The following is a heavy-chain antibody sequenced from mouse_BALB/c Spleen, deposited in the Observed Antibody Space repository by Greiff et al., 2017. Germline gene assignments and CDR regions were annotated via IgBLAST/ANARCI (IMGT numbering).Heavy chain of an antibody. CDR3: NGLSDASGAWFAY. J-gene: IGHJ3*01. Sequence: EVQLQQSGAELVRSGASVKLSCTASGFNIKDYYMHWVKQRPEQGLEWIGWIDPENGDTEYAPKFQGKATMTADTSSTTAYLQLSSLTSEDAAVYYCNGLSDASGAWFAYWGQGTLVTVSA. D-gene: IGHD3-1*01. CDR1: GFNIKDYY. CDR2: IDPENGDT. V-gene: IGHV14-4*02.